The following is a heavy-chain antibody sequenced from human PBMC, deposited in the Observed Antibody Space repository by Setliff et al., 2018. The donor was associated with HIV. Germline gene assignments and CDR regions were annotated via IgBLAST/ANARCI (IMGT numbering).Heavy chain of an antibody. Sequence: SETLSFTCAVYGGSLSGYYWSWIRQPPGKGLEWIGEINHSGSTNYNPSLKSRVTISVDTSKNQFSLKLSSVTAADTAVYYCARGKGSGWYLRFDYWGQGTLVTSPQ. CDR2: INHSGST. CDR1: GGSLSGYY. D-gene: IGHD6-19*01. CDR3: ARGKGSGWYLRFDY. V-gene: IGHV4-34*01. J-gene: IGHJ4*02.